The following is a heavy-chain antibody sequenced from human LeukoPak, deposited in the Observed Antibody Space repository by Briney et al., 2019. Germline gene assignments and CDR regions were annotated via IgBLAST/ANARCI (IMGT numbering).Heavy chain of an antibody. Sequence: ASVKVSCKASGYSFSSYDINWGRQATGQGLEWLGWMKPNSGNTGYAQKFQGRVTMTRNTSINTAYMELSGLISEDTAVYFCTTAGGRPIRYFDYWGQGTLVTVSS. CDR3: TTAGGRPIRYFDY. D-gene: IGHD3-9*01. V-gene: IGHV1-8*01. CDR2: MKPNSGNT. J-gene: IGHJ4*02. CDR1: GYSFSSYD.